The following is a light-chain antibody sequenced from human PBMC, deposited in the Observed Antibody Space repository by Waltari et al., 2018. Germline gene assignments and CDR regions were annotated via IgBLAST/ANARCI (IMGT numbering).Light chain of an antibody. V-gene: IGKV1-5*03. CDR3: QQFNTYPVP. CDR1: HSISTW. Sequence: DIQMTQSPSTLSASVGDRVTITCRASHSISTWLAWYQQKPVKSPKLLIYEATSLENGVPSRFRRSGSETAFPLTLSSLQPDDFATYYCQQFNTYPVPFGRGTKVDIQ. CDR2: EAT. J-gene: IGKJ3*01.